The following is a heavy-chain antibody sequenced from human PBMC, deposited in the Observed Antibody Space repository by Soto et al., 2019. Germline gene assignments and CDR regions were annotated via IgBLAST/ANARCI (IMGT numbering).Heavy chain of an antibody. CDR3: ARVRTDIAVAGPLDDAFDI. D-gene: IGHD6-19*01. CDR1: GYTFTGYY. CDR2: INPNSGGT. Sequence: ASVKVSCKASGYTFTGYYMHWVRQAPGQGLEWMGWINPNSGGTNYAQKFQGWVTMTRDTSISTAYMELSRLRSDDTAVYYCARVRTDIAVAGPLDDAFDIWGQGTMVTVSS. V-gene: IGHV1-2*04. J-gene: IGHJ3*02.